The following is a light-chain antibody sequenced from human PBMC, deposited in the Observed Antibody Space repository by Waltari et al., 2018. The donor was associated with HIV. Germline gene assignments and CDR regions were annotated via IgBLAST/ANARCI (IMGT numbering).Light chain of an antibody. CDR1: QTVNKW. CDR2: QSS. J-gene: IGKJ1*01. Sequence: DIPLTQSPYTLSPSVGDRVIITCRASQTVNKWLAWYQQKLGRAPRVIIYQSSTLENGVPSIFSGSASGVDFTLTISSLQPEDLGTYYCQQYNSLPWTFGQGTRVEV. CDR3: QQYNSLPWT. V-gene: IGKV1-5*03.